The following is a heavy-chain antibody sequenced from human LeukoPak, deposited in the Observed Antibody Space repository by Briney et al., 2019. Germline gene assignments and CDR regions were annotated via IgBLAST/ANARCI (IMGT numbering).Heavy chain of an antibody. CDR1: GGSISSSSYY. V-gene: IGHV4-39*02. D-gene: IGHD2-21*01. Sequence: SETLSLTCTVSGGSISSSSYYWGWIRQPPGKGLEWIGSIYYSGSTYYNPSLKSRVTISVDTSKNQFSLKLSSVTAADTAVYYCARDRRNVVVIAIASSAFDIWGQGTVVTVSS. CDR3: ARDRRNVVVIAIASSAFDI. CDR2: IYYSGST. J-gene: IGHJ3*02.